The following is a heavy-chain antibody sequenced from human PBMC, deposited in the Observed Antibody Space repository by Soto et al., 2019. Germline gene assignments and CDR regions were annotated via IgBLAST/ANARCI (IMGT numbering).Heavy chain of an antibody. CDR2: INHSGST. Sequence: SVTLSLTCAVNGESFLGYYWSWIGQPQRKGLEWIGEINHSGSTNYNPSLKSRVTISVDTSKNQFSLKLSSVTAADTAVYYCARAGYYYDSSGYYYYYYGMDVWGQGTTVTVS. D-gene: IGHD3-22*01. CDR3: ARAGYYYDSSGYYYYYYGMDV. J-gene: IGHJ6*02. CDR1: GESFLGYY. V-gene: IGHV4-34*01.